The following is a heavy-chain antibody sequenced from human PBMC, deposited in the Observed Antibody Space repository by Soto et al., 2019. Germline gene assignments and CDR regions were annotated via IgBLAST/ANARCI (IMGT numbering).Heavy chain of an antibody. D-gene: IGHD3-22*01. CDR1: GFAFRTSG. V-gene: IGHV3-30*03. Sequence: QVQLVESGGGVIQPGRSLRLSCAASGFAFRTSGMHWVRQAPGKGLQWVAIIPYDGSREFYLDSVKGRFTISRDNPKNTLYLQMDSLRAEDTAVYYCARASDSSGYYFDYWGQGTLVTVSS. J-gene: IGHJ4*02. CDR3: ARASDSSGYYFDY. CDR2: IPYDGSRE.